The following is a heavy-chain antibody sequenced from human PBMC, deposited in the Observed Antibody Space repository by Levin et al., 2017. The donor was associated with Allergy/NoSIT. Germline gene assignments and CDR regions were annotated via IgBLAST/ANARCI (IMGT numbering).Heavy chain of an antibody. CDR3: AKGLGSVYYDILTGYGY. D-gene: IGHD3-9*01. CDR2: ISGSGGRT. Sequence: GGSLRLSCAASGFTFSSYAMSWVRQAPGKGLEWVSAISGSGGRTHYADSVKGRFTISRDNSNHTLYLQVNSLRAEDTAVYYCAKGLGSVYYDILTGYGYWGQGTLVTVSS. J-gene: IGHJ4*02. CDR1: GFTFSSYA. V-gene: IGHV3-23*01.